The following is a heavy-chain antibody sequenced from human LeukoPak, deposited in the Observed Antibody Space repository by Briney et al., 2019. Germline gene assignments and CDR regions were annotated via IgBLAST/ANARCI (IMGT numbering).Heavy chain of an antibody. D-gene: IGHD3-9*01. J-gene: IGHJ2*01. CDR2: ISAYNGNT. V-gene: IGHV1-18*01. Sequence: ASVKVSCKASGYIFTSYGISWVRQAPGKGLEWMGWISAYNGNTNYAQKLQGRVTMTTDTSTSTAYMELRSLRSDDTAVYDCAIESSSDWDGRYWYFDLGGRGTLVTVSS. CDR3: AIESSSDWDGRYWYFDL. CDR1: GYIFTSYG.